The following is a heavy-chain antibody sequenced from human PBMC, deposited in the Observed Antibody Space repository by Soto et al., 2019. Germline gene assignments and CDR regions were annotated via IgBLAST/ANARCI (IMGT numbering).Heavy chain of an antibody. CDR1: GYTFTSYG. CDR3: ARDXEYQLLPVGYYYYGMDV. CDR2: ISAYNGNT. Sequence: GASVKVSCKASGYTFTSYGISWVRQAPGQGLEWMGWISAYNGNTNYAQKLQGRVTMTTDTSTSTAYMELRSLRSDDTAVYYCARDXEYQLLPVGYYYYGMDVWGQGTTVTVSS. J-gene: IGHJ6*02. D-gene: IGHD2-2*01. V-gene: IGHV1-18*04.